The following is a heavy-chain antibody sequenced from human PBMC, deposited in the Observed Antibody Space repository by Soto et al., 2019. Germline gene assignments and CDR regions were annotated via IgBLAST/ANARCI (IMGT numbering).Heavy chain of an antibody. CDR2: IYHSGST. D-gene: IGHD2-8*01. J-gene: IGHJ6*02. CDR1: GGSISSGGYS. CDR3: ARVGMLASLYYYYYGMDV. V-gene: IGHV4-30-2*01. Sequence: SETLSLTCAVSGGSISSGGYSWSWIRQPPGKGLEWIGYIYHSGSTYYNPSLKSRVTISVDRSKNQFSLKLSSVTAADTAVYYCARVGMLASLYYYYYGMDVWGQGTTVTVSS.